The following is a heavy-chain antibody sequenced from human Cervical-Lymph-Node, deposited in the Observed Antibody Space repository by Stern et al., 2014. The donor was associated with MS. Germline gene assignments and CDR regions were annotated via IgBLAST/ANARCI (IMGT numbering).Heavy chain of an antibody. CDR3: ARRSADHFDY. V-gene: IGHV3-48*02. J-gene: IGHJ4*02. CDR1: GFTFSSYR. Sequence: EAQLLESGGGLVQPGGSLRLSCAASGFTFSSYRLNWVRQAPGTGLEWVSYISSSSSTIYYADSVKGRFTISRDNAKNSLYLQMNSLRDEDTAVYYCARRSADHFDYWGQGTLVTVSS. CDR2: ISSSSSTI.